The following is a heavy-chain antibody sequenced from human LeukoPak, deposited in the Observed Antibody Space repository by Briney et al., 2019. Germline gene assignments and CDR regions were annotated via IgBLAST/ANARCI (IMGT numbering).Heavy chain of an antibody. Sequence: PSETLSLTCTVSGGSISSYYWSWIRQPPGKGLEWIGYIYYSGSTNYNPSLSSRVTISVDTSKNQFSLKLSSVTAADTAVYYCARETRAAAGTSYYFDYWGQGTLVTVSS. J-gene: IGHJ4*02. D-gene: IGHD6-13*01. CDR2: IYYSGST. V-gene: IGHV4-59*01. CDR3: ARETRAAAGTSYYFDY. CDR1: GGSISSYY.